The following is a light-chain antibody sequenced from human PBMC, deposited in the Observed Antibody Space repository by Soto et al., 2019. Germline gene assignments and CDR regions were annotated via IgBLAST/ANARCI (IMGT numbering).Light chain of an antibody. V-gene: IGLV1-47*02. J-gene: IGLJ1*01. Sequence: QSVLTQPPSASGTPGQRVTISCSGSSSNIGGNYVCWYQQVPGTAPKLLIYSSNQRPSGVPDRFSGSKSGTSASLAISGLRSEDEADYYCAAWDDSLNGYVFGTGTKLTVL. CDR1: SSNIGGNY. CDR2: SSN. CDR3: AAWDDSLNGYV.